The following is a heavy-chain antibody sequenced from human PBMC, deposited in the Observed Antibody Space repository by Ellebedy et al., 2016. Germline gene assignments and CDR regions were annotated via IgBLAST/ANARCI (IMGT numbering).Heavy chain of an antibody. D-gene: IGHD3-22*01. Sequence: GGSLRLXCVASGFTFSRYRMNSVRQAPGKGLEWVSHIITADTIFYADSAKGRFTISRDNAKNSLYLQMNSLRADDTGVYFCLRDMYDCSGLPDYWGQGTLVTVSS. J-gene: IGHJ4*02. CDR1: GFTFSRYR. CDR3: LRDMYDCSGLPDY. CDR2: IITADTI. V-gene: IGHV3-48*01.